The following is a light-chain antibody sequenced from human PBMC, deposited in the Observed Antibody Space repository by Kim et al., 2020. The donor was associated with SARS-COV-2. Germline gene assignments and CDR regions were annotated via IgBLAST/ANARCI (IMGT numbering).Light chain of an antibody. CDR3: SSYTSSSTNYV. CDR2: DVS. J-gene: IGLJ1*01. V-gene: IGLV2-14*03. CDR1: SSDVGGYNY. Sequence: QSITISSTGTSSDVGGYNYVSWYQQHPGKAPKLMIFDVSNRPSGVSNRFSGSKSGNTASLTISGLQAEDEADYYCSSYTSSSTNYVFGTGTKFTVL.